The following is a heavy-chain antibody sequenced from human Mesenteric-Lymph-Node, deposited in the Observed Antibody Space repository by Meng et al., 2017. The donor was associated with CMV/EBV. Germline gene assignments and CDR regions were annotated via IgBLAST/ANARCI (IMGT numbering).Heavy chain of an antibody. D-gene: IGHD2/OR15-2a*01. CDR1: GRSISTYY. Sequence: SETLCRTCTVSGRSISTYYWSWIRQPPGKGLEWIGYIYYSGSANYNPSLKSRVTISIGTSQHQFSLTLSSVTAADTAVYYCARAHEYSTSQGYYYGMDVWGQGTTVTVSS. CDR3: ARAHEYSTSQGYYYGMDV. CDR2: IYYSGSA. J-gene: IGHJ6*02. V-gene: IGHV4-59*01.